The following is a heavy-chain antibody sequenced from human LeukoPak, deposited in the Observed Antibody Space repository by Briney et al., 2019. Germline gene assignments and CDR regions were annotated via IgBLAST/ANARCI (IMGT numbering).Heavy chain of an antibody. V-gene: IGHV1-18*01. J-gene: IGHJ4*02. CDR1: GYTFTSYG. Sequence: GASVKVSCKASGYTFTSYGISWVRQAPGQGLEWMGWISAYNGNTNYAQKLQGRVTTTTDTSTSTAYMELRSLRSDDTAVYYCARGPPRVVPAAKFYFDYWGQGTLVTVSS. CDR2: ISAYNGNT. D-gene: IGHD2-2*01. CDR3: ARGPPRVVPAAKFYFDY.